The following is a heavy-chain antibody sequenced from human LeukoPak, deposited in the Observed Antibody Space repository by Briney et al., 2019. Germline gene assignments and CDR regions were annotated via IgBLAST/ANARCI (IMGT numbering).Heavy chain of an antibody. Sequence: GGSLRLSCEASGFTFSAYAMTWVRQAPGKGLEWVSSIGSDNKPHYSESVKGRFAISRDNAKNTLYLQMNSLRAEDTAVYYCASGSSGYPPYWGQGTLVTVSS. CDR2: IGSDNKP. V-gene: IGHV3-23*05. D-gene: IGHD3-22*01. CDR3: ASGSSGYPPY. J-gene: IGHJ4*02. CDR1: GFTFSAYA.